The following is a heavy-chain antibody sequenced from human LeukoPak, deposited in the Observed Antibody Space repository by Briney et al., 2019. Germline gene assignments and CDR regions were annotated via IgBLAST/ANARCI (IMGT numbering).Heavy chain of an antibody. CDR2: MNPNSGNT. CDR3: TRGMIRGVQGP. J-gene: IGHJ5*02. CDR1: GYTFSDYD. Sequence: ASVKVSCKTSGYTFSDYDINWVRQATEQGLEWMGWMNPNSGNTGYAQKFQGRVTMTRDTSMRTAYMELSSLRSEDTAVYYCTRGMIRGVQGPWGQGTLVTVSS. V-gene: IGHV1-8*01. D-gene: IGHD3-10*01.